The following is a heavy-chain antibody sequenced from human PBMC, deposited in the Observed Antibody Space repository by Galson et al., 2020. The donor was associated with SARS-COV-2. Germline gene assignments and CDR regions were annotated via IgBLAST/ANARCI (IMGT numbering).Heavy chain of an antibody. CDR1: GFSLSTSGMR. CDR2: IDWDGDE. Sequence: SGPTLVKPTQTLTLTCTFSGFSLSTSGMRVSWIRQPPGKALEWLGRIDWDGDEFYNSSLKTRPTISKDTSKNPVVLTMTNMDPVDTATYYCARIGTDGHSTGWYDYCGQGTLVADSS. V-gene: IGHV2-70*04. J-gene: IGHJ4*02. D-gene: IGHD6-19*01. CDR3: ARIGTDGHSTGWYDY.